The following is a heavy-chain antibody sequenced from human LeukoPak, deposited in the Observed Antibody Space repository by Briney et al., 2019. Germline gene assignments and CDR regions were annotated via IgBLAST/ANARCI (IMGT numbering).Heavy chain of an antibody. CDR2: INSSGIVI. J-gene: IGHJ4*02. CDR1: GFTFSTYS. Sequence: GGSLGLSCEASGFTFSTYSMNWVRQAPGKGLEWVSYINSSGIVIYYADSVKGRFTISRDNAKNSLYLQMNSLRAEDTAVYYCARDLHRDGVNWPYFDYWGQGTLVTVSS. CDR3: ARDLHRDGVNWPYFDY. D-gene: IGHD5-24*01. V-gene: IGHV3-48*04.